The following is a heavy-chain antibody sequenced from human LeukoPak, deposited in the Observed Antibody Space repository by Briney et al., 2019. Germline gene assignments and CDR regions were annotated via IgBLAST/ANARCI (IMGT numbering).Heavy chain of an antibody. V-gene: IGHV3-23*01. CDR1: GFTFRSYA. CDR3: AKEYYDFSGARDY. J-gene: IGHJ4*02. D-gene: IGHD3-3*01. Sequence: PGGSLRLSCAASGFTFRSYAMTWVRQAPGKGLEWVAGSSGNFDSISYADSVKGRFTISRDNSKSTLYLQMNSLRAEDTAVYYCAKEYYDFSGARDYWGQGNLVTVSS. CDR2: SSGNFDSI.